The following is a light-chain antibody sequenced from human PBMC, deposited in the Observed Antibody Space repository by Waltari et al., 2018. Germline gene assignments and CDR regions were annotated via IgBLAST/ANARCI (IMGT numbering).Light chain of an antibody. V-gene: IGLV2-23*01. CDR2: DGS. J-gene: IGLJ1*01. CDR1: TSAVGAYYL. CDR3: CSYAGRIPYV. Sequence: QSALTQPASVSGSPGQSISISCTGSTSAVGAYYLVSWYPHRPVKAPKLIIYDGSERPSGVSSRFSGSESGDTASLTISGLQVGDEADYYCCSYAGRIPYVFGTGTTVTVL.